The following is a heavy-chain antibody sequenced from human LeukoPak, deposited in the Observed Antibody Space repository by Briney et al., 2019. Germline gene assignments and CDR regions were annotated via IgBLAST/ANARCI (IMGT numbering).Heavy chain of an antibody. J-gene: IGHJ4*02. CDR1: GVSISSSNSY. CDR2: IYYTGNT. CDR3: AKQTGSGLFTLP. Sequence: SETLSLTCSVSGVSISSSNSYWGWIRQPPGKGLEWIGSIYYTGNTYYNASLKSRVTISIDTSKNQFSLKLTSVTAADTAVYYCAKQTGSGLFTLPGGQGTLVTVSS. V-gene: IGHV4-39*01. D-gene: IGHD3-10*01.